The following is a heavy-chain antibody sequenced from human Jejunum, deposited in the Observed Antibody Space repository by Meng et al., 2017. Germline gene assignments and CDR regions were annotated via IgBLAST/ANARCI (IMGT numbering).Heavy chain of an antibody. CDR3: AKLAVTVTGGAY. J-gene: IGHJ4*02. V-gene: IGHV3-23*04. CDR1: GFTFSNQS. D-gene: IGHD6-19*01. Sequence: EVQLVEAGGGLVQPGGSLRLSWAASGFTFSNQSMSWVRQAPGKGLEWVSVILDRDGITSYADSVKGRFTISRDNSKNTLYLQMNSLKTEDTAVYYCAKLAVTVTGGAYWGQGTLVTVSS. CDR2: ILDRDGIT.